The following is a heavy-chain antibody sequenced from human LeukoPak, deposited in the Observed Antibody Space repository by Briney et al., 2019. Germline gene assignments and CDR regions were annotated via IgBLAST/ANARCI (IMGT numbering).Heavy chain of an antibody. Sequence: GGSLRLSCAASGFTFSSYGMSWVRQAPGKGLEWVSTISGSGDNTYYADSVKGRFTISRDNAKNTLYLQMNSLRAEDTAVYYCARDASGSYYYYYYYMDVWGKGTTATVSS. CDR1: GFTFSSYG. D-gene: IGHD1-26*01. V-gene: IGHV3-23*01. CDR3: ARDASGSYYYYYYYMDV. J-gene: IGHJ6*03. CDR2: ISGSGDNT.